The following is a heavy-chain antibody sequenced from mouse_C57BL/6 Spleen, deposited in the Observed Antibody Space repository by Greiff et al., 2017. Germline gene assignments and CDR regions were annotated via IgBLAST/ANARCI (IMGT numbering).Heavy chain of an antibody. Sequence: EVQLVESGGGLVKPGGSLKLSCAASGFTFSDYGLHWVRQAPEKGLGWVAYISGGSSTIYYAAIVKGRFTISRVHAKNTVFLQMTSLRSEDTAMYYWSERFITTVDWYFDVWGTGTTVTVSS. D-gene: IGHD1-2*01. J-gene: IGHJ1*03. CDR2: ISGGSSTI. CDR1: GFTFSDYG. CDR3: SERFITTVDWYFDV. V-gene: IGHV5-17*01.